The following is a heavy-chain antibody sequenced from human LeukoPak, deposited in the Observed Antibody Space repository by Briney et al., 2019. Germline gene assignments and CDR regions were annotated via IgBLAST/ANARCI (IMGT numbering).Heavy chain of an antibody. D-gene: IGHD4-23*01. CDR2: ISRSGKYR. J-gene: IGHJ4*02. CDR1: GFTVSSNY. CDR3: ARVYGGTGAAFDY. V-gene: IGHV3-21*01. Sequence: GGSLRLSCAASGFTVSSNYMGWVRQAPGKGLEWVSSISRSGKYRHDADSGKGRFTISRDNAKSSLYLDMTNLRAEDTAVYYCARVYGGTGAAFDYWGQGTLLTVSS.